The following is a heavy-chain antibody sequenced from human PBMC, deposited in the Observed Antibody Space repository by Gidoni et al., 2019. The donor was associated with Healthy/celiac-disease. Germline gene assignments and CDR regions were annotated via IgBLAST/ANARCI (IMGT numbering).Heavy chain of an antibody. CDR1: VYSFTSYW. D-gene: IGHD6-13*01. Sequence: EVQLVQSGAEVKKPGEPLTIFFMGSVYSFTSYWIGWVRQVPGKGLEWMGIIYPGDSGTTYSPSFQGQVTISADKSISTAYLQWSSLKGSDTAMYYCARRQQLCGDYYGMDVWGQGTTVTVSS. J-gene: IGHJ6*02. CDR2: IYPGDSGT. V-gene: IGHV5-51*03. CDR3: ARRQQLCGDYYGMDV.